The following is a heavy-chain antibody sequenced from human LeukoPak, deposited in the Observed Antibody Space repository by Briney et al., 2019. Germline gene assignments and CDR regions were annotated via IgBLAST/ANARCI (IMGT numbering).Heavy chain of an antibody. V-gene: IGHV2-70*11. J-gene: IGHJ6*03. D-gene: IGHD3-10*01. CDR3: ARIRGITMVRGVDYYYYMDV. CDR2: IDWDDDK. Sequence: KSGPTLVNPTQTLTLTCTFSGFSLSTSGMCVSWIRQPPGKALEWLARIDWDDDKYYSTSLKTRLTISKDTSKNQVVLTMTNMDPVDTATYYCARIRGITMVRGVDYYYYMDVWGKGTTVTVSS. CDR1: GFSLSTSGMC.